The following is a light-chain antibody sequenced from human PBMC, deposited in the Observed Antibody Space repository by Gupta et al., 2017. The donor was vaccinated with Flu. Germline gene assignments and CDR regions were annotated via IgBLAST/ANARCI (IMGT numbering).Light chain of an antibody. V-gene: IGKV3-20*01. CDR1: QRVDSQY. CDR3: IQDGGSHRT. CDR2: GAS. J-gene: IGKJ3*01. Sequence: EFVLPQSHGPMPLSPEPRATSSSRPSQRVDSQYLAWYQQRPGQAPRLLIYGASNRATGIPDRFSGSGSGTDFTLTISRLEPEDFAVYYCIQDGGSHRTFGHGTAVQIK.